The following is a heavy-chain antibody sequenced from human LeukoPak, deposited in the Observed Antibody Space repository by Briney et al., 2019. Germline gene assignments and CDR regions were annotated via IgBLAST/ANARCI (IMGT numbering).Heavy chain of an antibody. D-gene: IGHD3-22*01. CDR1: GGSISSSGCY. CDR2: ISSGGST. CDR3: ARRSYDGSGYYYVDY. V-gene: IGHV4-39*01. J-gene: IGHJ4*02. Sequence: PSETLCLTCTVSGGSISSSGCYWGWIRQPPGKGLEWIGSISSGGSTHYIPSLKSRVTISVDTPKNQFSLKLSSVTAADTAVYYCARRSYDGSGYYYVDYWGQGTLVTVSS.